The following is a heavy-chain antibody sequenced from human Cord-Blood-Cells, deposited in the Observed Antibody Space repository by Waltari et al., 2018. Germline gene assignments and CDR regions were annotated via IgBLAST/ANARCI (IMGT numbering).Heavy chain of an antibody. V-gene: IGHV4-34*01. CDR1: GGSFSGYY. CDR2: INHSGST. D-gene: IGHD3-10*01. Sequence: QVQLQQWGAGLLKPSETLSLTCAVDGGSFSGYYWSWIRQPPGKGLEWIGEINHSGSTNYNPSLKSRVTISVDTSKNQFSLKLSSVTAADTAVYYCAALTMVRGVISDYWGQGTLVTVSS. J-gene: IGHJ4*02. CDR3: AALTMVRGVISDY.